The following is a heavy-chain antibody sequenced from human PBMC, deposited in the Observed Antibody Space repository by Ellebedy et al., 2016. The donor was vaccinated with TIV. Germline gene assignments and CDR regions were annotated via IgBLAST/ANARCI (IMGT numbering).Heavy chain of an antibody. Sequence: GESLKISCAASGFTFSSYAMTWVRQTPGKGLEWLSYISGSSVDTNYADSVKGRFTISRDNAKNSLYLQMNSLRAEDTAVYHCARDPGIAVAGTVPPNIGFDLWGQGTLLTVSS. D-gene: IGHD6-19*01. V-gene: IGHV3-21*05. J-gene: IGHJ4*02. CDR3: ARDPGIAVAGTVPPNIGFDL. CDR2: ISGSSVDT. CDR1: GFTFSSYA.